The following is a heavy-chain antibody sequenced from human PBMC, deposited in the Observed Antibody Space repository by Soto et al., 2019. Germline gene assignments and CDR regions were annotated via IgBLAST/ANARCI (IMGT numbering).Heavy chain of an antibody. Sequence: QVQLQASGPGLVKPSQTLSLTCTVSGGSISSGGYYWSWIRQHPGKGLEWIGYIYYSGSTYYNPSLKSRVTISVDTSKDQFSLKLSSVTAADTAVYYCARSPEATVTAFDYWGQGTLVTVSS. CDR3: ARSPEATVTAFDY. CDR2: IYYSGST. D-gene: IGHD4-17*01. J-gene: IGHJ4*02. V-gene: IGHV4-31*03. CDR1: GGSISSGGYY.